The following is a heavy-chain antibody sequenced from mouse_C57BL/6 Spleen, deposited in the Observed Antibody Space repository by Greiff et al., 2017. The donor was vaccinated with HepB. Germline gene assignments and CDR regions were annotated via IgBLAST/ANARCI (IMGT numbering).Heavy chain of an antibody. CDR3: ERGYGSSYWFAY. J-gene: IGHJ3*01. CDR1: GYTFTSYW. V-gene: IGHV1-55*01. D-gene: IGHD1-1*01. Sequence: QVQLQQPGAELVKPGASVKMSCEASGYTFTSYWITWVKQRPGQGLEWVGDIYPGSGSTNYNEKFKSRTTLTVDTSSSTAYMQLSSLTSEDSAVYYCERGYGSSYWFAYWGQGTLVTVSA. CDR2: IYPGSGST.